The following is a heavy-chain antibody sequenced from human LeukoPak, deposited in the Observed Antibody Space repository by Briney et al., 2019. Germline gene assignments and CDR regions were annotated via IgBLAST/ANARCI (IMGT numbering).Heavy chain of an antibody. V-gene: IGHV4-59*01. D-gene: IGHD5-12*01. CDR1: GGSISSYY. J-gene: IGHJ6*03. Sequence: PSETLSLTCTVSGGSISSYYWSWIRQPPGKGLEWIGYIYYSGSTNYNPSLKSRVTISVDTPKNQFSLKLSSVTAADTAVYYCAREDSGYDRYYYYYMDVWGKGTTVTVSS. CDR3: AREDSGYDRYYYYYMDV. CDR2: IYYSGST.